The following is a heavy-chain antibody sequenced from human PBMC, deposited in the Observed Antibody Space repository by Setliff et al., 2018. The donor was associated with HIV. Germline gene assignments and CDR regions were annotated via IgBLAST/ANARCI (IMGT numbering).Heavy chain of an antibody. J-gene: IGHJ4*02. CDR2: INAGNGNT. CDR3: ARGPRCTNGVCYYCARGKDYGGTIDY. V-gene: IGHV1-3*01. Sequence: ASVKVSCKASGYTFTSYAMHWVRQAPGQRLEWMGWINAGNGNTKYSQKFQGRVTITRDTSASTAYMELSSLRSDDTAVYFCARGPRCTNGVCYYCARGKDYGGTIDYWGQGTLVTVS. CDR1: GYTFTSYA. D-gene: IGHD2-8*01.